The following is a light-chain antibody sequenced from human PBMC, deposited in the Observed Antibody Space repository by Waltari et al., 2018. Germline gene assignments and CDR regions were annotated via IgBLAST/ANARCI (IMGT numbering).Light chain of an antibody. CDR3: CSYAGGGTYV. Sequence: SALTQPASASRSPGQSITLSCTVSSSDVEKYNLVPWYQHHPDKAPKLMIYEVAKRPSGVSNRFSGSKSGNTASLTISGLQAEDEADYYCCSYAGGGTYVFGRGTKVTVL. CDR2: EVA. J-gene: IGLJ1*01. CDR1: SSDVEKYNL. V-gene: IGLV2-23*02.